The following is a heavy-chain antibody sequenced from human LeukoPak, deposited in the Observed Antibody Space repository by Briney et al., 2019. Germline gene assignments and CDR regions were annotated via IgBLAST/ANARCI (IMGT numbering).Heavy chain of an antibody. J-gene: IGHJ4*02. V-gene: IGHV1-69*05. CDR1: GGTFSSYA. D-gene: IGHD6-19*01. Sequence: SVKVSCKASGGTFSSYAISWVRQAPGQGLEWMGRIIPIFGTANYAQKFQGRVTITTDGSTSTAYMELSSLRSEDTAVYYCARHPGIAVADYYFDYWGQGTLVTVSS. CDR2: IIPIFGTA. CDR3: ARHPGIAVADYYFDY.